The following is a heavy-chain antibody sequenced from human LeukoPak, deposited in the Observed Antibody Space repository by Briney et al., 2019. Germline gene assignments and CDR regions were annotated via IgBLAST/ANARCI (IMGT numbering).Heavy chain of an antibody. J-gene: IGHJ4*02. Sequence: PSETLSLTCTVSGGSIGSSSYYWGWIRQPPGKGLEWIGSIYYSGSTYYNPSLKSRVTISVDTSKNQFSLKLSSVTAADTAVYYCARVRGSLPLYYFDYWGQGTLVTVSS. CDR3: ARVRGSLPLYYFDY. CDR2: IYYSGST. V-gene: IGHV4-39*07. CDR1: GGSIGSSSYY. D-gene: IGHD1-26*01.